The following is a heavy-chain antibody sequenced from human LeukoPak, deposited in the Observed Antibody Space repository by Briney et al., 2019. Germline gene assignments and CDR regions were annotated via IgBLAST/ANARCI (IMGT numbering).Heavy chain of an antibody. J-gene: IGHJ3*02. Sequence: GGSLRLSCAASGFTFSPLGMNWVRQAPGRGLEWVSYISSGSSTTYYADSVKGRFTISRDNAKNSLYLQVNSLRDEDTAVYYCARHSRPGYGDYENAFDIWGQGTMVTVSS. V-gene: IGHV3-48*02. CDR3: ARHSRPGYGDYENAFDI. D-gene: IGHD5-12*01. CDR1: GFTFSPLG. CDR2: ISSGSSTT.